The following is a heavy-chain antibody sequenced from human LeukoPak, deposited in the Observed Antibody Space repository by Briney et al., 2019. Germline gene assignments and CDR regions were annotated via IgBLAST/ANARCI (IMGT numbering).Heavy chain of an antibody. CDR3: AREGGYSYGPNYFDY. CDR2: IYYSGST. V-gene: IGHV4-39*07. D-gene: IGHD5-18*01. Sequence: SETLSLTGTVSTGSISSSSYEWGWTRQPPGKGRERIASIYYSGSTYYNPSLKSRVTISVDTSKNQFSLKLSSVTAADTAVYYCAREGGYSYGPNYFDYWGQGTLVTVSS. CDR1: TGSISSSSYE. J-gene: IGHJ4*02.